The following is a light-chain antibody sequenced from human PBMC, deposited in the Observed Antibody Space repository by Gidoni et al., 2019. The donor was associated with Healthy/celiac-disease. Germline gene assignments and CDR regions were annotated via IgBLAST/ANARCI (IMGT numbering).Light chain of an antibody. CDR1: TGAVTSGYY. V-gene: IGLV7-43*01. CDR2: STS. Sequence: QTVVTQAPSLTVSPGGTVTLTCASSTGAVTSGYYPTWFQQKPGQAPRALIYSTSNNHSWTPARCSGSLLGGKAALTLSGVQPEDEAEYYCLLYYGGAQLWVFGGGTKLTVL. J-gene: IGLJ3*02. CDR3: LLYYGGAQLWV.